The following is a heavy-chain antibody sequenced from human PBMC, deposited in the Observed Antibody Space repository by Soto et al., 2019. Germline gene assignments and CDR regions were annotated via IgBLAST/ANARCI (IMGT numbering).Heavy chain of an antibody. Sequence: QVQLVQSGAEVKKPGSSVKLSCKASGDSFNTFAVTWVRQAPGQGLEWMGGISPNFDTTNYAQKFQGRVTIIADKSTSTPYMELRSLRSEDKAVYYCARPYSGSSGYYLWYFDYWGQGTRVTVSS. J-gene: IGHJ4*02. CDR3: ARPYSGSSGYYLWYFDY. D-gene: IGHD3-22*01. CDR2: ISPNFDTT. V-gene: IGHV1-69*06. CDR1: GDSFNTFA.